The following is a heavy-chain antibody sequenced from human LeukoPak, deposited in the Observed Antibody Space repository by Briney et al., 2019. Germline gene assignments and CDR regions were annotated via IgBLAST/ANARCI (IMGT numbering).Heavy chain of an antibody. Sequence: PSETLSLTCTVSGDSINDYYWSWIRQPAGQGLEWIGRIYRSGSTHYNPSPRGRVAMSIDTSKNQFSLRLYSVTAADTALYFCARDRFRSSYDYWGQGTLVTVSS. CDR2: IYRSGST. D-gene: IGHD6-13*01. CDR1: GDSINDYY. J-gene: IGHJ4*02. V-gene: IGHV4-4*07. CDR3: ARDRFRSSYDY.